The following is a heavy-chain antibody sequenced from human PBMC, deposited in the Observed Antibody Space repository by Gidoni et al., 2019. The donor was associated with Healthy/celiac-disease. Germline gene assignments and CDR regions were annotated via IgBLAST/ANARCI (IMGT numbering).Heavy chain of an antibody. J-gene: IGHJ5*02. CDR2: INPRGGST. V-gene: IGHV1-46*01. D-gene: IGHD2-2*02. Sequence: QVQLVQSGAAVQKPGASVKVSCKASGYTFPSYYRHWVRKAHGQGLEWMGRINPRGGSTSYAQKFQGRVTMTRDTSTSTVYMELSSLRSEDTAVYYCARDGRCSSTSCYTPVYNWFDPWGQGTLVTVSS. CDR3: ARDGRCSSTSCYTPVYNWFDP. CDR1: GYTFPSYY.